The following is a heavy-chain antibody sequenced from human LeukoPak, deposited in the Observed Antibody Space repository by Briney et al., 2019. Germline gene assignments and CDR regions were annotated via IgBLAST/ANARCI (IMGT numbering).Heavy chain of an antibody. D-gene: IGHD2-21*02. Sequence: GGSLRLSCAASGFTFSNAWMSWVRQAPGKGLEWVGRIKSRTDGGTTDYAAPAKGRFTISRDDSKNTLYLQMNSLRAEDTAVYYCARDFPIWGDSTFDPWGQGTLVTVSS. CDR3: ARDFPIWGDSTFDP. CDR1: GFTFSNAW. CDR2: IKSRTDGGTT. J-gene: IGHJ5*02. V-gene: IGHV3-15*01.